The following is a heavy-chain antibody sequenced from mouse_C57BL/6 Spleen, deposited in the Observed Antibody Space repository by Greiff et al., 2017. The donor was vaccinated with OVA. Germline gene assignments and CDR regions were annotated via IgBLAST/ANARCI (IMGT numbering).Heavy chain of an antibody. CDR2: INPNNGGT. J-gene: IGHJ3*01. D-gene: IGHD2-4*01. Sequence: EVQLQQSGPELVKPGASVKLPCKASGYTFTDYNMDWVKQSHGKSLEWIGDINPNNGGTIYNQKFKGKATLTVDKSSSTAYMELRSLTSEDTAVYYCARRYYDTSGAWFAYWGQGTLVTVSA. CDR3: ARRYYDTSGAWFAY. CDR1: GYTFTDYN. V-gene: IGHV1-18*01.